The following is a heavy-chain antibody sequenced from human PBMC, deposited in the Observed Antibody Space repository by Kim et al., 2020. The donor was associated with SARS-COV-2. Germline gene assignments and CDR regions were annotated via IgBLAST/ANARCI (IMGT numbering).Heavy chain of an antibody. D-gene: IGHD2-2*01. Sequence: NPSLKGRVTVSVATSKNQFSLKLSSVTAADTAVYYCARSPGQLPDLFDYWGQGTLVTVSS. CDR3: ARSPGQLPDLFDY. J-gene: IGHJ4*02. V-gene: IGHV4-59*01.